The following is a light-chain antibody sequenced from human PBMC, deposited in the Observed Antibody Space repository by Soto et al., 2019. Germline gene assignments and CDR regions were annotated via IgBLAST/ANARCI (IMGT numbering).Light chain of an antibody. J-gene: IGLJ2*01. CDR2: GVS. CDR1: NSDVGGYNH. CDR3: SSYTITNTLEVL. V-gene: IGLV2-14*01. Sequence: QSALTQPASVSGSPGQSITISCTGTNSDVGGYNHVSWYQQRPGEAPKLMIYGVSNRPSGISNRFSGSKSGNTASLTISGLQAEDEADYYCSSYTITNTLEVLFGRGTKVTVL.